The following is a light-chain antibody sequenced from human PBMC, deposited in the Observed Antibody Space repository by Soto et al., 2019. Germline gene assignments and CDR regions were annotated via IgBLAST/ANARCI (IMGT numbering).Light chain of an antibody. CDR2: GAS. CDR3: QQYGHSPTP. CDR1: QSVTSNY. J-gene: IGKJ1*01. V-gene: IGKV3-20*01. Sequence: EIVVTQSPGTLSLSPGERATLSCRASQSVTSNYVAWYQQTPGQAPRLLVFGASIRATGIPDRFSGRGSGTGFTLTISQLEPEDSAVYHCQQYGHSPTPFGQGTKVEIK.